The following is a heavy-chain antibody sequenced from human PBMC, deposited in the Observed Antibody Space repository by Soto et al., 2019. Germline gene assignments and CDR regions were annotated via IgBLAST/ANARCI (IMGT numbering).Heavy chain of an antibody. CDR1: GGSISRGPYS. CDR3: ARGRMSYGSPMWAFDI. Sequence: SETLSLTCSVSGGSISRGPYSWGWIRQPPGKGLEWIGTFHYSGRTYYSPSLESRVTISVDTSKNQFSLKLSSVTAADTAVYYCARGRMSYGSPMWAFDIWGQGTMVTVSS. CDR2: FHYSGRT. V-gene: IGHV4-39*07. J-gene: IGHJ3*02. D-gene: IGHD3-16*02.